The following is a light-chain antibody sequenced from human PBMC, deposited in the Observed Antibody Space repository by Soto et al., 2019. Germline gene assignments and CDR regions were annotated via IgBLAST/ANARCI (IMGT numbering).Light chain of an antibody. J-gene: IGKJ4*01. Sequence: EIVMTQSPATLSVSPGERATLSCRASQSVSSNLAWYQQKPGQAPRLLIYGASTRATGIPARFXGSGXGTXXXXXXXXXQSEDFAVYYCQQYNNWPLTFGGGTKVEIK. CDR3: QQYNNWPLT. V-gene: IGKV3-15*01. CDR2: GAS. CDR1: QSVSSN.